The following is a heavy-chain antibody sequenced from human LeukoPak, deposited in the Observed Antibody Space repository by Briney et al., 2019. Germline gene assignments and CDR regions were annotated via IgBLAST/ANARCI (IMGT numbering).Heavy chain of an antibody. D-gene: IGHD1-26*01. CDR2: INHSGST. CDR3: ARVHSGSFYYFDY. V-gene: IGHV4-34*01. CDR1: GGSFSGYY. J-gene: IGHJ4*02. Sequence: SETLSLTCAVYGGSFSGYYWSWIRQPPGKGLEWIGEINHSGSTNYNPSLKSRVTISVDTSKNQFSLKLSSVTAADTAVYYCARVHSGSFYYFDYWGQGTLVTVSS.